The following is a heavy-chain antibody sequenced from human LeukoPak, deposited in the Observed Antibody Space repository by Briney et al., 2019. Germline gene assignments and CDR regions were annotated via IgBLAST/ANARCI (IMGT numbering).Heavy chain of an antibody. CDR1: GGSISSYY. J-gene: IGHJ4*02. CDR2: IYYSGST. Sequence: PSETLSLTCTVSGGSISSYYWSWIRQPPGKGLEWIGYIYYSGSTNYNPSLKGRVTISVDTSKNQFSLKLSSVTAADTAVYYCASGEYGDAIDYWGQGTLVTVSS. V-gene: IGHV4-59*01. CDR3: ASGEYGDAIDY. D-gene: IGHD4-17*01.